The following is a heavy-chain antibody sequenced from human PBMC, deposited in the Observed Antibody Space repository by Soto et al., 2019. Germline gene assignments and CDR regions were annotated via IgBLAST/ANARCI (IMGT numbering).Heavy chain of an antibody. Sequence: QITLKESGPTLVKPTQTLTLTCTFSGFSLSTTGVGVGWIRQSPGKALEWVALIYWDDGKRYSPSLKSRLTITKDTSKKQVVLTMTTMDPVDTATYYCAHSPRITLVRGVVYNYFDPWGQGTLVTVSS. J-gene: IGHJ5*02. CDR3: AHSPRITLVRGVVYNYFDP. CDR1: GFSLSTTGVG. V-gene: IGHV2-5*02. CDR2: IYWDDGK. D-gene: IGHD3-10*01.